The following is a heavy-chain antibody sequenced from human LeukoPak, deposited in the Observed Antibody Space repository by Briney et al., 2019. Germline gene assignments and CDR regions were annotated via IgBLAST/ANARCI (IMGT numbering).Heavy chain of an antibody. J-gene: IGHJ4*02. D-gene: IGHD2-15*01. CDR3: ARQTGHCSGGSCYDLDY. Sequence: GESLKISCKGSGYSFTSYWIGWVRQMPGKGLEWMGIIYPGDSDTRYSPSFQGHVTISADKSISTAYLQWSSLKASDTAMYYCARQTGHCSGGSCYDLDYWGQGTLVTVSS. CDR2: IYPGDSDT. V-gene: IGHV5-51*01. CDR1: GYSFTSYW.